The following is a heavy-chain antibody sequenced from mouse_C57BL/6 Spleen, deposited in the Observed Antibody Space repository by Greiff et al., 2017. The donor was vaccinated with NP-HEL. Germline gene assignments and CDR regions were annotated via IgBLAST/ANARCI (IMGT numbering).Heavy chain of an antibody. D-gene: IGHD2-5*01. Sequence: VHVKQSGPELVKPGASVKISCKASGYSFTDYNMNWVKQSNGKSLEWIGVINPNYGTTSYNQKFKGKATLTVDQSSSTAYMQLNSLTSEDSAVYYCARSGYSNYDWFAYWGQGTLVTVSA. J-gene: IGHJ3*01. CDR1: GYSFTDYN. CDR2: INPNYGTT. V-gene: IGHV1-39*01. CDR3: ARSGYSNYDWFAY.